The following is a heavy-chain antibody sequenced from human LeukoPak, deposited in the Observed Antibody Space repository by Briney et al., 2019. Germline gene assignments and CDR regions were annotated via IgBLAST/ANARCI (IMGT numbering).Heavy chain of an antibody. D-gene: IGHD5-12*01. CDR2: IIPIFGTA. Sequence: GASVKVSCKASGGTFSRYAISWVRQAPGQGLEWMGGIIPIFGTANYAQKFQGRVTIPADESTSTAYMELRSLRSEDTAVYYCASSDWGSGYVASAFDIWGQGTMVTVSS. CDR3: ASSDWGSGYVASAFDI. J-gene: IGHJ3*02. CDR1: GGTFSRYA. V-gene: IGHV1-69*13.